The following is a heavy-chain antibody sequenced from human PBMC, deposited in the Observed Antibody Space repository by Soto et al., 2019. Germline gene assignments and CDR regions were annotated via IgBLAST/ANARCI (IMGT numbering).Heavy chain of an antibody. Sequence: GSLRFSCVASGFIFSNYGLSWVRQAAGKGLEWVSAIGASGANTYYAGSVRGRFTISRDNSMNTVFLQMNSLRVDDTAVYYCARAYCSPTSCYHHGGPQYIDFYGMDVWGQGTAVTVSS. D-gene: IGHD2-2*01. CDR2: IGASGANT. CDR3: ARAYCSPTSCYHHGGPQYIDFYGMDV. J-gene: IGHJ6*02. CDR1: GFIFSNYG. V-gene: IGHV3-23*01.